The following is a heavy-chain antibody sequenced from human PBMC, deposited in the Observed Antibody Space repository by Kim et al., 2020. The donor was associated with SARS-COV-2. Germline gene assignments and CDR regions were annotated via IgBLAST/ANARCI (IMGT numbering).Heavy chain of an antibody. V-gene: IGHV3-7*01. CDR3: ARDVWRYHGD. Sequence: GGSLRLSCVASGFIFSDYWMSWVRQAPGKGLEWVADMSPEGSEKYYVDSVKGRFSMSRDNAKSSMYLQMNSLRTEDTAVYYCARDVWRYHGDWGQGTLVTVSS. D-gene: IGHD2-2*01. J-gene: IGHJ4*02. CDR2: MSPEGSEK. CDR1: GFIFSDYW.